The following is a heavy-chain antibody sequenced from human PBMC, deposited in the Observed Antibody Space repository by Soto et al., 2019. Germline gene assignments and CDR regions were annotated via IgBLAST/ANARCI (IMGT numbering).Heavy chain of an antibody. CDR3: AKGCYYY. J-gene: IGHJ6*01. CDR2: IRTSSGSGSRT. V-gene: IGHV3-23*01. Sequence: EWVSAIRTSSGSGSRTYYADSVKGRFTISRDNSKSTLFLQMNSLRAGDTAVYYCAKGCYYY.